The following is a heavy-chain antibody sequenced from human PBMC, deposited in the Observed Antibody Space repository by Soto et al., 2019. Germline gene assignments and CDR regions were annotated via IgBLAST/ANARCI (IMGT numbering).Heavy chain of an antibody. J-gene: IGHJ4*02. CDR1: GGSISSGGYY. CDR2: IYYSGST. V-gene: IGHV4-31*03. D-gene: IGHD3-3*01. Sequence: SETLSLTCTVSGGSISSGGYYWSWIRQHPGKGLEWIGYIYYSGSTYYNPSLKSRVTISVDTSKNQFSLKLSSVTAADTAVYYCARDRRIFGVDYFDYWGQGTLVNVSS. CDR3: ARDRRIFGVDYFDY.